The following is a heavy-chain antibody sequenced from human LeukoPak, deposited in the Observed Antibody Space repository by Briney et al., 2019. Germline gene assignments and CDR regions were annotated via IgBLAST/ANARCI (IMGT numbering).Heavy chain of an antibody. CDR1: GYTITSYY. D-gene: IGHD3-22*01. V-gene: IGHV1-46*01. CDR2: INPSGGST. Sequence: ASVKVSCKASGYTITSYYMHWVRQAPGQGLEWMGIINPSGGSTSYAQKFQGRVTMTRDTSTSTVYMELSSLRSEDTAVYYCARAHRVGYSAGYWGQGTLVTVSS. J-gene: IGHJ4*02. CDR3: ARAHRVGYSAGY.